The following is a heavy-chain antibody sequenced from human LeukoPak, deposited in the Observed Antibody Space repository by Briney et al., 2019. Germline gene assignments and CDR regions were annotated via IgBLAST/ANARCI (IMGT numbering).Heavy chain of an antibody. CDR1: GYSFSTNR. V-gene: IGHV5-51*01. CDR3: ATLQSSRSHFDY. D-gene: IGHD5-24*01. CDR2: IYLGDSDT. Sequence: GESLKISCKGSGYSFSTNRIGWVRQMPGKGLEWMGIIYLGDSDTRYSPSFQGQVTISADKSIGTAYLQWSSLRASDTAMYYCATLQSSRSHFDYWGQGTLVTVSS. J-gene: IGHJ4*02.